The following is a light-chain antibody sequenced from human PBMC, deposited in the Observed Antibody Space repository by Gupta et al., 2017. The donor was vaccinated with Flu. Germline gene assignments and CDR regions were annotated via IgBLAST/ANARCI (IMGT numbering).Light chain of an antibody. J-gene: IGKJ2*03. CDR1: QSVSSN. Sequence: EIVMTQSPATLSVSPGERATLSCRASQSVSSNLAWYQQKPGHAPRLLIYRSSTRATGIPARFSGSGSGTEFTLTISILQSEDFAVYYCQQYNDWPPYSFGQGTKLEIK. CDR2: RSS. CDR3: QQYNDWPPYS. V-gene: IGKV3-15*01.